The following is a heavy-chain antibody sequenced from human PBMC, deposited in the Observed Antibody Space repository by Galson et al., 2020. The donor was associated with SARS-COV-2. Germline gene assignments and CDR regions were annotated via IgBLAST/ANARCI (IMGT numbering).Heavy chain of an antibody. D-gene: IGHD3-22*01. CDR1: GFTFSDYY. CDR3: ARETAYYYDSSGYLDY. V-gene: IGHV3-11*04. CDR2: ITSYGSII. J-gene: IGHJ4*02. Sequence: GGSLRLSCAASGFTFSDYYMSWIRQAPGKGLEWLSYITSYGSIIYYADSVKGRFTISRDNAKNSLYLEMSGLRDEDTAIYYCARETAYYYDSSGYLDYWGQGTLVTVSS.